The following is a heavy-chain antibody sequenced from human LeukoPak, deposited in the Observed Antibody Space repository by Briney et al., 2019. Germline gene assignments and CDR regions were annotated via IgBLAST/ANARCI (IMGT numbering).Heavy chain of an antibody. CDR3: ARGHDNNGLLGY. CDR2: IYYSGST. J-gene: IGHJ4*02. Sequence: SQTLSLTCTVSGGSISSGGYYWSWIRQHPGKGLEWIGYIYYSGSTYYNPSLKSRVTISLDTSKNQFSLRLSSVTAADTAAYYCARGHDNNGLLGYWGQGTLVTVSS. CDR1: GGSISSGGYY. D-gene: IGHD3-22*01. V-gene: IGHV4-31*03.